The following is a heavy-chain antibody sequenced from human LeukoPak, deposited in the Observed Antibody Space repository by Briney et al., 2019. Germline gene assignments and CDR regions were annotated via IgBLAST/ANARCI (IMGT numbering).Heavy chain of an antibody. J-gene: IGHJ4*02. CDR3: AIYSYCSSTSCYVGGYFDY. D-gene: IGHD2-2*01. CDR2: ISAYNGNT. CDR1: GYTFTSYG. Sequence: ASVKVSCKASGYTFTSYGISWVRQAPGQGLEWMGWISAYNGNTNYAQKLQGRGTMTTDTSTSTAYMELRSLRSDDTAVYYCAIYSYCSSTSCYVGGYFDYWGQGTLVTVSS. V-gene: IGHV1-18*01.